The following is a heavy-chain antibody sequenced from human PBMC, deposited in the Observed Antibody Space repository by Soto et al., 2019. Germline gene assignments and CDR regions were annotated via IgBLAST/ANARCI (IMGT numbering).Heavy chain of an antibody. CDR2: IYYSGST. CDR3: ARGSKDFDY. Sequence: SETLSLTCTVSGGSISNYYWSWIRHPPGKGLEWIGYIYYSGSTNYNPSLKSRVTISVDTSKNQFSLKLSSVTAADTAVYYCARGSKDFDYWGQGTLVTVSS. J-gene: IGHJ4*02. CDR1: GGSISNYY. V-gene: IGHV4-59*08.